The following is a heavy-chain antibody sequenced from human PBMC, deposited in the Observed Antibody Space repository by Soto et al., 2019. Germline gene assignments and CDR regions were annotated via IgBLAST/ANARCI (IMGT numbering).Heavy chain of an antibody. CDR3: AKEGAHPVGYSIAAAGTIDD. Sequence: XGSLRLSCAASGFTFSSYSMSWVRQAPGKGLEWVSAISGSGGSTYYADSVKGRFTISRDNSKNTLYLQMNSLRAEETAVYYCAKEGAHPVGYSIAAAGTIDDWGQGTLVTVSS. J-gene: IGHJ4*02. CDR1: GFTFSSYS. V-gene: IGHV3-23*01. D-gene: IGHD6-13*01. CDR2: ISGSGGST.